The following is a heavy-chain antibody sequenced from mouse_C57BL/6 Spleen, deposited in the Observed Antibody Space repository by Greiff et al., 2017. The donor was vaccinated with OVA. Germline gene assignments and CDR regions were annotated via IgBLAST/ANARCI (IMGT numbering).Heavy chain of an antibody. V-gene: IGHV1-81*01. CDR2: IYPRSGNT. D-gene: IGHD2-1*01. CDR1: GYTFTSYG. CDR3: AEESYGNNYFDY. Sequence: QVQLQQSGAELARPGASVKLSCKASGYTFTSYGISWVKQRTGQGLEWIGEIYPRSGNTYYNEKFKGKATLTADKSSSTAYMELRSLTSEDSAVYLCAEESYGNNYFDYWGQGTTLTVSS. J-gene: IGHJ2*01.